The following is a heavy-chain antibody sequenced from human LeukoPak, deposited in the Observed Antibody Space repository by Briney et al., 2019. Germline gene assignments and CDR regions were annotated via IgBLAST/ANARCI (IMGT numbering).Heavy chain of an antibody. CDR3: ERESWQQLVYYYYYMDV. J-gene: IGHJ6*03. D-gene: IGHD6-13*01. V-gene: IGHV3-11*04. CDR2: ISSSGSTI. CDR1: GFTFSDYY. Sequence: GGSLRLSCAASGFTFSDYYMSWIRQAPGKGLEWDSYISSSGSTIYCADSVKGRFTISRDNAKSSLYLQMNRLRAEDKAVYYCERESWQQLVYYYYYMDVWGKGTTVTVSS.